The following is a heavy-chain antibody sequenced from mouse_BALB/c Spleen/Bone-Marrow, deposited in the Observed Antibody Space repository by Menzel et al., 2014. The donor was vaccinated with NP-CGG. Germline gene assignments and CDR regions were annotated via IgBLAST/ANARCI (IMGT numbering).Heavy chain of an antibody. CDR1: GFTFSSYG. D-gene: IGHD4-1*01. CDR2: INSGGVNT. J-gene: IGHJ4*01. CDR3: ARRENWDGRAAMDY. Sequence: EVKLEESGGDLVTPGGSLKLSCAASGFTFSSYGMSWVRQTPDKRLEWVATINSGGVNTYYIDSVKGRFTISRDNAKNTLYLQMSSLKSEDTAMYHCARRENWDGRAAMDYWS. V-gene: IGHV5-6*02.